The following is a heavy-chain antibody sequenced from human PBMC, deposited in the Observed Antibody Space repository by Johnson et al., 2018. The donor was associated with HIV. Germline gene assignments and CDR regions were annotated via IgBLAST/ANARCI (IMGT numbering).Heavy chain of an antibody. D-gene: IGHD3-22*01. CDR1: GFTFSSYW. CDR3: ARSEYDYYDSSGYDAFDI. V-gene: IGHV3-74*02. CDR2: INSDGSST. Sequence: VQLVESGGGLVKPGGSLRLSCAASGFTFSSYWMHWVRQAPGKGLVWVSRINSDGSSTSYADSVKGRFTISRDNAKNTLYLQMNSLRAEDTAVYYCARSEYDYYDSSGYDAFDIWGQGTMVTVSS. J-gene: IGHJ3*02.